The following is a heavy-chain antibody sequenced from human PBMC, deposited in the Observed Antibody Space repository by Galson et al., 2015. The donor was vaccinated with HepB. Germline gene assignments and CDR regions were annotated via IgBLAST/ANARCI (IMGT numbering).Heavy chain of an antibody. Sequence: SVKVSCKASGYIFSNYALNWVREAPGQGLEWMGGINTDTGNPTYAQAFTGRFVFSLDTSVTTAYLQISSLQADDTAVYYCARGPDHYDSTAFTIGYWGQGTLLTVSS. CDR2: INTDTGNP. CDR3: ARGPDHYDSTAFTIGY. D-gene: IGHD3-22*01. V-gene: IGHV7-4-1*02. CDR1: GYIFSNYA. J-gene: IGHJ4*02.